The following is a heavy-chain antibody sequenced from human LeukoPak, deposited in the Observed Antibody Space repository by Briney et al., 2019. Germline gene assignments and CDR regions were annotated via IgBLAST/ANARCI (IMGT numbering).Heavy chain of an antibody. V-gene: IGHV3-23*01. CDR3: AKDPPTTGTTFDN. Sequence: GESLRLSCAASGFTFSNSAMRWVRQTPGKGLEWVSSIGTALNTYYADSVKGRFITSRDNSRNTVYLQMNSLTVEDTAIYYCAKDPPTTGTTFDNWGRGTLVTVSS. D-gene: IGHD1-1*01. CDR1: GFTFSNSA. J-gene: IGHJ4*02. CDR2: IGTALNT.